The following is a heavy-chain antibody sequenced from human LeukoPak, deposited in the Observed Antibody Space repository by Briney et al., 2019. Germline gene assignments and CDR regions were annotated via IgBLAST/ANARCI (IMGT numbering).Heavy chain of an antibody. CDR3: ARGNFWSGYPYFDY. CDR1: GGSISSGDYY. V-gene: IGHV4-30-4*01. CDR2: IYYSGST. Sequence: PSQTLSLTCTVSGGSISSGDYYWSWIRQPPGKGLEWIEYIYYSGSTYYNPSLKSRVTISVYTSKNQFSLKLSSVTAADTAVYYCARGNFWSGYPYFDYWGQGTLVTVSS. J-gene: IGHJ4*02. D-gene: IGHD3-3*01.